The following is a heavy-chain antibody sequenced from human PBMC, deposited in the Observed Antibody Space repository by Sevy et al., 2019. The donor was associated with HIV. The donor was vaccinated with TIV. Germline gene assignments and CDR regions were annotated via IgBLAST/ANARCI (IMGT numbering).Heavy chain of an antibody. CDR2: INWNAGST. Sequence: GGSLRLSCAASGFTFDDYGMSWVRQAPGNGLEWVSGINWNAGSTGYADSVKGRFTISRDNAKNSLYVQMNSLRAEDTALYYCARGREPYCGGDCYSAFDIWGQWTVVTVSS. V-gene: IGHV3-20*04. D-gene: IGHD2-21*02. CDR3: ARGREPYCGGDCYSAFDI. J-gene: IGHJ3*02. CDR1: GFTFDDYG.